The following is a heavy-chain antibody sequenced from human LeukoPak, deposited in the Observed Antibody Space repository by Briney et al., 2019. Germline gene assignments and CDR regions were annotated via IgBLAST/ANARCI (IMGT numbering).Heavy chain of an antibody. J-gene: IGHJ4*02. CDR1: GGSITSHY. D-gene: IGHD5-12*01. CDR3: ARDPSGYDYYFDY. Sequence: SETLSLTCTVSGGSITSHYWSWIRQPPGKGLEWIGYIDHSGSTNYNLSLTSRVTISVDTSKNQFSLKLTYVTAADTAVYYCARDPSGYDYYFDYWGQGSLVTVSS. CDR2: IDHSGST. V-gene: IGHV4-59*11.